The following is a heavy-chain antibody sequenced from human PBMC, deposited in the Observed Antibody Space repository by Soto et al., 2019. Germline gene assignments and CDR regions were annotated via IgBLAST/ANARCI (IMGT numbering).Heavy chain of an antibody. D-gene: IGHD5-12*01. Sequence: GGSLRLSCAASGFTFSSYWMSWVRQAPGKGLEWVANIKQDGSEKYYVDSVKGRFTISEDNAKNSLYLQMNSLRAEDTAVYYCASCVSYEYMDVWGQGTTVTVSS. V-gene: IGHV3-7*05. CDR1: GFTFSSYW. CDR3: ASCVSYEYMDV. J-gene: IGHJ6*02. CDR2: IKQDGSEK.